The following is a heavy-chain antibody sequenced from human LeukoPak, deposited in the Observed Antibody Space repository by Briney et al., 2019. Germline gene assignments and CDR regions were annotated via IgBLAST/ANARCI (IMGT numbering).Heavy chain of an antibody. CDR3: AKGMSTAAGYKNWFDP. Sequence: GGSLRLSCAASGFTFSSYSMNWVRQAPGKGLEWVSAISGSGGSTYYADSVKGRFTISRDNSKNTLYLQMNSLRAEDTAVYYCAKGMSTAAGYKNWFDPWGQGTLVTVSS. J-gene: IGHJ5*02. D-gene: IGHD6-13*01. V-gene: IGHV3-23*01. CDR1: GFTFSSYS. CDR2: ISGSGGST.